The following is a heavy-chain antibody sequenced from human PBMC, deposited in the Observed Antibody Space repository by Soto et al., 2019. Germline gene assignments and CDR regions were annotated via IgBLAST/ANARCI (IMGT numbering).Heavy chain of an antibody. Sequence: SETLSLTCAVYGGSFSGYYWSWIRQPPGKGLEWIGEINHSGSTNYNPSLKSRVTISVDTSKNQFSLKLSSVTAADTAVYYCARDDYSVWGQGTTVTVSS. CDR2: INHSGST. J-gene: IGHJ6*02. CDR1: GGSFSGYY. D-gene: IGHD2-15*01. V-gene: IGHV4-34*01. CDR3: ARDDYSV.